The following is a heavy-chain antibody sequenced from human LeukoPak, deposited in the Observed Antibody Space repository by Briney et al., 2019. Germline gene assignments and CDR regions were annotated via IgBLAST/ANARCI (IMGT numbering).Heavy chain of an antibody. CDR1: GFTFRNPW. CDR2: IKSKTVGWTT. Sequence: GCSLRLPGPASGFTFRNPWMSRLGQASGKAREWDGRIKSKTVGWTTDCAAPVKGRFTITREDLKTTLYLQMNSLKPDDTAVYYCTTAALWICFDYWGQGTLVTVSS. CDR3: TTAALWICFDY. D-gene: IGHD2-2*03. V-gene: IGHV3-15*01. J-gene: IGHJ4*02.